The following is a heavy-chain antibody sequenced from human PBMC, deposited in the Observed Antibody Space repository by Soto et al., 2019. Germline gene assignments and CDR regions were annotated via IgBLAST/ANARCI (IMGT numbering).Heavy chain of an antibody. V-gene: IGHV4-31*03. D-gene: IGHD1-26*01. Sequence: QVQLQESGPGLVMPTQTLSLTCIVSGASISSGDYYYHWIRQHPGKGLEWIGYIFHSGSTYYNPSLKSRVTMSADTSKNQFSLKLTSVTAADTAVYYCARGGDHATTPAHPWGQGILVTVSS. CDR1: GASISSGDYY. J-gene: IGHJ5*02. CDR2: IFHSGST. CDR3: ARGGDHATTPAHP.